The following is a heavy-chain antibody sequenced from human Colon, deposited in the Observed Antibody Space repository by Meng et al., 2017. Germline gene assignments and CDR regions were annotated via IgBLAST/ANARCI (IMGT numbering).Heavy chain of an antibody. V-gene: IGHV4-59*01. D-gene: IGHD5-12*01. Sequence: QVQLHESGPGLVKPSETLSLTCTVSGGSISSYYWSWIRQPPGKGLEWIGYIYYSGSTNYNPSLKSRVTISVDTSKNQFSLKLSSVTAADTAVYYCASGYDYLDYWGQGTLVTVSS. CDR1: GGSISSYY. CDR3: ASGYDYLDY. J-gene: IGHJ4*02. CDR2: IYYSGST.